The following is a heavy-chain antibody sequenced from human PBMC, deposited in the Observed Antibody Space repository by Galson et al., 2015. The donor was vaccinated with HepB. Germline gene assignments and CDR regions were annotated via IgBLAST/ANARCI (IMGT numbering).Heavy chain of an antibody. V-gene: IGHV3-30*18. D-gene: IGHD1-26*01. Sequence: SLRLSCAASGFTFSSYGMHWVRQAPGKGLEWVAVISYDGSNKYYADSVKGRFTISRDNSKNTLYLQKNSLRAEDTAVYYCAKDLGATTWAYYYGMDVWGQGTTVTVSS. J-gene: IGHJ6*02. CDR2: ISYDGSNK. CDR1: GFTFSSYG. CDR3: AKDLGATTWAYYYGMDV.